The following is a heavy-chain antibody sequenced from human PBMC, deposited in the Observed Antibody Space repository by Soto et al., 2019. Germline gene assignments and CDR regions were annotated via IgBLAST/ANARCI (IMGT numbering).Heavy chain of an antibody. CDR1: RDTFTSYY. CDR3: ARDKGSYYWYFDL. CDR2: INPHGGST. D-gene: IGHD1-26*01. Sequence: ASVKVSCKAPRDTFTSYYINWVRQAPGQGLEWMGVINPHGGSTAYAQKFQGRVTMTRDTSISTAYMELSRLRSDDTAVYYCARDKGSYYWYFDLWGRGTLVTVSS. J-gene: IGHJ2*01. V-gene: IGHV1-2*02.